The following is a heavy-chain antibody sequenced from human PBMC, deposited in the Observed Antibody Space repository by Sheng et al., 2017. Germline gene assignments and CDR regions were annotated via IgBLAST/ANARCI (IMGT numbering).Heavy chain of an antibody. Sequence: EVQLVESGGGLVQPGGSLRLSCAASGFTFSSYEMNWVRQAPGKGLEWVAYISSSGGTMSYADSVKGRFTISRDNAKNSLYLQMNSLRAEDTALYYCARRYCSSTSCLLDYWGQG. D-gene: IGHD2-2*01. CDR3: ARRYCSSTSCLLDY. J-gene: IGHJ4*02. CDR2: ISSSGGTM. V-gene: IGHV3-48*03. CDR1: GFTFSSYE.